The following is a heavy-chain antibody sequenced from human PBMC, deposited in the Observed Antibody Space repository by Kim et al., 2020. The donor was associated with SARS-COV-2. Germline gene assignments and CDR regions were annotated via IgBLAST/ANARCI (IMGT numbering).Heavy chain of an antibody. V-gene: IGHV1-46*01. J-gene: IGHJ4*02. CDR3: ARGDSTSRTHYFDY. D-gene: IGHD5-18*01. Sequence: ASVKVSCKASGYTFITYYIHWMRQAPGQGLEWMGIINPSGGSATYTQKFQGSVTMTRDTSTSTVYMELSSLRSEDTAVYFCARGDSTSRTHYFDYWGQGTLVSVSS. CDR2: INPSGGSA. CDR1: GYTFITYY.